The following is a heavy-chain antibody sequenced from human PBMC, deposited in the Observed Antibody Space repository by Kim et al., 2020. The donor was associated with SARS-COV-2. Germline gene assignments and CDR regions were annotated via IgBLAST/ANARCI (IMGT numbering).Heavy chain of an antibody. Sequence: GGSLRLSCAASGFTFSSYAMSWVRQAPGKGLEWVSTISGSGGSTYYADSVKGRFTISRDNSKNTLYLQMNSLRAEDTAVYFCAKEQDDSGGLLWFGGLYLDAYGIWGQETRDTAPS. CDR2: ISGSGGST. V-gene: IGHV3-23*01. CDR3: AKEQDDSGGLLWFGGLYLDAYGI. J-gene: IGHJ3*02. CDR1: GFTFSSYA. D-gene: IGHD3-10*01.